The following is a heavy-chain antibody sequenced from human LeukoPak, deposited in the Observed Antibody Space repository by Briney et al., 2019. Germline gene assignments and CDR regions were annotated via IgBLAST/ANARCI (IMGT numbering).Heavy chain of an antibody. CDR2: INPNSGGT. CDR1: GYTFTGYY. J-gene: IGHJ5*02. CDR3: ARGKLERPNWFDP. V-gene: IGHV1-2*04. Sequence: GASVKVSCKASGYTFTGYYMHWVRQAPGQGLEWMGWINPNSGGTNYAQKFQGWVTMTRDTSISTAYMELSGLRSDDTAVYYCARGKLERPNWFDPWGQGTLVTVSS. D-gene: IGHD1-1*01.